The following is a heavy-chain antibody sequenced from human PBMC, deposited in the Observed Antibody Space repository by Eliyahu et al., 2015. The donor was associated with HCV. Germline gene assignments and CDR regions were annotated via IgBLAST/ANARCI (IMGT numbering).Heavy chain of an antibody. J-gene: IGHJ4*02. CDR3: AKGGGSYNLDY. CDR1: GFXFNNYN. D-gene: IGHD1-26*01. V-gene: IGHV3-23*01. Sequence: VQLLESGGGLVQPGGSLRXSXVASGFXFNNYNXCWVRQAPGKGLEWVSSISTSGGTTYYGDSVKGRFTTSRDNSKNTLYLQMNSLRSEDTGLYFCAKGGGSYNLDYWGQGSLVIVSS. CDR2: ISTSGGTT.